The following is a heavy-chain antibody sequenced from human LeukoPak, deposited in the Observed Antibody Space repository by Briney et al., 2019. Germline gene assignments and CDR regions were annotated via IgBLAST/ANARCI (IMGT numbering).Heavy chain of an antibody. CDR1: GYSISSGYY. D-gene: IGHD1-7*01. CDR3: ARLFGNYQNYFDY. J-gene: IGHJ4*02. CDR2: IYHSGST. V-gene: IGHV4-38-2*02. Sequence: KPSETLSLTCTVSGYSISSGYYWGWIRQPPGKGLEWIGSIYHSGSTSYNPSLKSRVTISVDTSKNQFSLKLRSVTAADTAVYYCARLFGNYQNYFDYWGQGTLVTVSS.